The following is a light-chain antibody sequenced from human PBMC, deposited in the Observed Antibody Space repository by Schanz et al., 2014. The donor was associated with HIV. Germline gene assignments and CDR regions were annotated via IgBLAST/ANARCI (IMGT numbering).Light chain of an antibody. CDR3: QQSYSTHIT. V-gene: IGKV1-39*01. CDR1: QSVSWF. CDR2: SAS. Sequence: IQMTQSPSSLSASVGDRVTITCRASQSVSWFLNWYQQKPGKAPKLLIYSASNLQSGVPSRFSGSGSGTDFTLTISSLQPEDFATYYCQQSYSTHITFGGGTKVEIK. J-gene: IGKJ4*01.